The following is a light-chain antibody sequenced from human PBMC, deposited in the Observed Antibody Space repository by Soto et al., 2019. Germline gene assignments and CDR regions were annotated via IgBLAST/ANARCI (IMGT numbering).Light chain of an antibody. CDR3: TSFAPGRIYV. J-gene: IGLJ1*01. V-gene: IGLV2-14*01. CDR1: SSDVGRYNY. CDR2: EVI. Sequence: QSVLTQPASVSGSPGQSITISCTGTSSDVGRYNYVSWFQHYPGKAPKLMIYEVINRPSGVSNRFSGSKSGNTASLTISGLQAEDEADYYCTSFAPGRIYVFGSGTKLTVL.